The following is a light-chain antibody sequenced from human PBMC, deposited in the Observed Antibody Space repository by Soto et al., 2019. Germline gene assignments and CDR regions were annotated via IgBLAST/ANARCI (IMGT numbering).Light chain of an antibody. V-gene: IGLV2-14*01. CDR3: SSYTSSTTGV. CDR2: EVS. CDR1: SSDIGSYNY. Sequence: QSVLTQPASVSGSPGQSITISCTGTSSDIGSYNYVSWYQQHPGKAPKLMIYEVSDRPSGVSNRFSGSKSGSTASLTISGLQADDEADYYCSSYTSSTTGVFGGGTKLTVL. J-gene: IGLJ3*02.